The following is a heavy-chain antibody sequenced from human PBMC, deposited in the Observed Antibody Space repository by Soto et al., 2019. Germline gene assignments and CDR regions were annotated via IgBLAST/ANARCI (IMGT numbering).Heavy chain of an antibody. CDR3: ASGFCGLVSAVVGGY. CDR2: ISRTSNYI. V-gene: IGHV3-21*01. D-gene: IGHD2-15*01. CDR1: GFTFSGDS. J-gene: IGHJ4*01. Sequence: LRLSCAASGFTFSGDSMNWVRQAPGKGLAWVSSISRTSNYIHYADSVKGRFIISRDNAQNSLFLQMDSLRAEDTAMYYCASGFCGLVSAVVGGYWGQATLVTVSS.